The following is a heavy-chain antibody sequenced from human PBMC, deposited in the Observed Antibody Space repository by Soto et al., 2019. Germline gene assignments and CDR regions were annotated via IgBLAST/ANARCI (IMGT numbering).Heavy chain of an antibody. V-gene: IGHV4-30-4*01. CDR3: ARDLSGYSYAPRAYYFDY. CDR1: GGSISSGDYY. J-gene: IGHJ4*02. Sequence: SETRSLTWTVSGGSISSGDYYWIWIRQPPGKVLEWIGYIYYSGSTYYNPSLKSRVTISVDTSKNQFSLKLSSVTAADTAVYYCARDLSGYSYAPRAYYFDYWGQGTLVTVSS. D-gene: IGHD5-18*01. CDR2: IYYSGST.